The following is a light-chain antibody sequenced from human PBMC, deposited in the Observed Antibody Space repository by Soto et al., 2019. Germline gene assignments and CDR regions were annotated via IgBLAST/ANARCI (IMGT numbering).Light chain of an antibody. CDR2: EGS. Sequence: QSVLTQPASVSGSPGQSITISCTGTSSDVANYNLVSWYQQHPGKAPRLMIYEGSERPSGVSNRFSGSKSGNTAPLTISGLQAEDEADYYCCLYAVSSSFRYVFGTGTKVTVL. CDR3: CLYAVSSSFRYV. J-gene: IGLJ1*01. V-gene: IGLV2-23*03. CDR1: SSDVANYNL.